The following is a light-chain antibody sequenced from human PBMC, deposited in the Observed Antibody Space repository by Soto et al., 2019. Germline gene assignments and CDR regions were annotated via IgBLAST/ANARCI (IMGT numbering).Light chain of an antibody. CDR2: NVT. CDR3: CSFVGVTKDV. CDR1: GNAVSYQL. J-gene: IGLJ1*01. Sequence: QSVLTQPTSVSGSPGQSITISCSGNAVSYQLVSWYQQQPGKAPKLILYNVTRRPSGVSNRFSGFKSGTTASLKITGLQAEDEADYYCCSFVGVTKDVFGNGTELTVL. V-gene: IGLV2-23*02.